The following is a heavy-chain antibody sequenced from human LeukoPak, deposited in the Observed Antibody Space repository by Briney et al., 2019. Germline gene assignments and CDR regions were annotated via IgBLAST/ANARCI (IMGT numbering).Heavy chain of an antibody. Sequence: GGSLRLSCAASGFTFSNYYMSWIRQAPGKGLEWVSYISSSGSTIYYADSVKGRFTISRDNAKNSLYLQMSSLRAEDTAMYYCATYSGAHHKTFDYWGQGTLVTVSS. CDR2: ISSSGSTI. D-gene: IGHD1-26*01. CDR1: GFTFSNYY. J-gene: IGHJ4*02. V-gene: IGHV3-11*01. CDR3: ATYSGAHHKTFDY.